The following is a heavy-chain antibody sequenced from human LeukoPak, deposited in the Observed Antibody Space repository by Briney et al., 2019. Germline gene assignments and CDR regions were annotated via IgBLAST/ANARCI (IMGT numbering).Heavy chain of an antibody. CDR2: IYYSGST. CDR1: GGSISSGGYY. D-gene: IGHD1-20*01. CDR3: AAKPGITGTTYYYYGMDV. J-gene: IGHJ6*02. V-gene: IGHV4-31*03. Sequence: SQTLSLTCTISGGSISSGGYYWSWIRQHPGKGLEWIGYIYYSGSTYYNPSLKSRVTISVDTSKNQFSLKLSSVTAADTAVYYCAAKPGITGTTYYYYGMDVWGQGTTVTVSS.